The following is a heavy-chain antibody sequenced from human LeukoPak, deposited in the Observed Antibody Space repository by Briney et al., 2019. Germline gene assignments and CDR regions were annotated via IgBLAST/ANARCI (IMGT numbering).Heavy chain of an antibody. Sequence: GESLKISCEASGYSFTSYWIAWVRQMPGKGLEWMGIIYPSDSDTRYSPSFQGQVTISADKSISTAYLQWSSLKASDTAMYYCARRGLSSSGNYYMDVWGKGTTVTVSS. D-gene: IGHD6-13*01. J-gene: IGHJ6*03. V-gene: IGHV5-51*01. CDR2: IYPSDSDT. CDR3: ARRGLSSSGNYYMDV. CDR1: GYSFTSYW.